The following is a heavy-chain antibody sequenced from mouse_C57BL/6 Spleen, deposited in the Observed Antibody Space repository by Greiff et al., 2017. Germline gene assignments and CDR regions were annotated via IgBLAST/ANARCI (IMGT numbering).Heavy chain of an antibody. V-gene: IGHV3-6*01. D-gene: IGHD1-1*01. CDR1: GYSITSGYY. J-gene: IGHJ4*01. Sequence: ESGPGLVKPSQSLSLTCSVTGYSITSGYYWNWIRQFPGNKLEWMGYISYDGSNNYNPSLKNRISITRDTSKNQFFLKLNSVTTEDTATYYCARGPYGYAMDYWGQGTSVTVSS. CDR3: ARGPYGYAMDY. CDR2: ISYDGSN.